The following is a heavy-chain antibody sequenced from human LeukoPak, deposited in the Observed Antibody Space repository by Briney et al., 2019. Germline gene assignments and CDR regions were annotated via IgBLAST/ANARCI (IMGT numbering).Heavy chain of an antibody. CDR3: ARDGPPPYCSSTSCYQNWFDP. CDR1: GGSINSGRYY. CDR2: IYTSGST. J-gene: IGHJ5*02. V-gene: IGHV4-61*02. Sequence: SETLSLTCTVSGGSINSGRYYWSWIRQPAGKGLEWIGRIYTSGSTNYNPSLKSRVTISLDTSKNQFSLKLSSVTAADTAVYYCARDGPPPYCSSTSCYQNWFDPWGQGTLVTVSS. D-gene: IGHD2-2*01.